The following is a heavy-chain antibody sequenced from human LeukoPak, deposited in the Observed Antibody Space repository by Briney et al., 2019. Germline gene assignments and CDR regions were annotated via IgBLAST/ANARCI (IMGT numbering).Heavy chain of an antibody. J-gene: IGHJ4*02. V-gene: IGHV3-21*01. CDR2: INAGNSHI. CDR1: GFTFNSYS. CDR3: ARGPYPDY. Sequence: PGGSLRLSCAASGFTFNSYSMNWVRRAPGKGLEWVSSINAGNSHIYYADSVKGRFTISRVNAKNSLYLQMNSLRAEDTAVYYCARGPYPDYWGQGTLVTVSS.